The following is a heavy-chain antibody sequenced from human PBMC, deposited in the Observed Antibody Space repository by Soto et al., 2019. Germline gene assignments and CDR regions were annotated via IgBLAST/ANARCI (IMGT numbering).Heavy chain of an antibody. CDR2: IYYSGST. V-gene: IGHV4-31*03. Sequence: QVQLQESGPGLMKPSQTLSLTCTVSGGSISSGGAYWSWIRQHPGKGLEWIGYIYYSGSTYYTPSPKSRVTLSVYIFKNQFSLKLSSVTAADTTVYYCAGVPFFYFDSAAYVDYWGQGALVTVSS. CDR3: AGVPFFYFDSAAYVDY. CDR1: GGSISSGGAY. J-gene: IGHJ4*02. D-gene: IGHD3-10*01.